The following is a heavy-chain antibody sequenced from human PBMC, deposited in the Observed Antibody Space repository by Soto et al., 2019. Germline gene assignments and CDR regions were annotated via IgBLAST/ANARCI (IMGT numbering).Heavy chain of an antibody. V-gene: IGHV3-23*01. D-gene: IGHD2-15*01. CDR2: ISGSGGST. CDR3: AKAPLGYCSGGSCYSRDYYYYMDV. Sequence: PGGSLRLSCAASGFTFSSYAMSWVRQAPGKGLEWVSAISGSGGSTYYADSVKGRFTISRDNSKNTLYLQMNSLRAEDTAVYYCAKAPLGYCSGGSCYSRDYYYYMDVWGKGTTVTVSS. CDR1: GFTFSSYA. J-gene: IGHJ6*03.